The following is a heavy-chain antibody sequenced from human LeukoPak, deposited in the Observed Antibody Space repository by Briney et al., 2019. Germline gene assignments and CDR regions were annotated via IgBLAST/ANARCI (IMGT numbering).Heavy chain of an antibody. J-gene: IGHJ5*02. V-gene: IGHV1-46*01. CDR3: AREPSRGGSYCGAWFDP. D-gene: IGHD1-26*01. Sequence: ASVKVSCKASGYTFTSYYMHWVRQAPGQGLEWMGIINPSGGSTSYAQKFQGRVTMTRDMSTSTVYMELSSLRSEDTAVYYCAREPSRGGSYCGAWFDPWGQGTLVTVSS. CDR1: GYTFTSYY. CDR2: INPSGGST.